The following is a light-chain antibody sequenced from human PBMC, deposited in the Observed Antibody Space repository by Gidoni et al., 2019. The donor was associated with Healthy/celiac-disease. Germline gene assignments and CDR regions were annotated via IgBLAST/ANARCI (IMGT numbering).Light chain of an antibody. V-gene: IGLV2-14*03. Sequence: QSALTPPASVSGSPGQSITISCTGTSSDVGGYNYVSWYQQHPGKAPKLMIYDVSNRPSGVSNRFSGSKSGNTASLTISGLQAEDEADYYCSSYTSSSTYNYVFGTGTKVTVL. CDR3: SSYTSSSTYNYV. J-gene: IGLJ1*01. CDR1: SSDVGGYNY. CDR2: DVS.